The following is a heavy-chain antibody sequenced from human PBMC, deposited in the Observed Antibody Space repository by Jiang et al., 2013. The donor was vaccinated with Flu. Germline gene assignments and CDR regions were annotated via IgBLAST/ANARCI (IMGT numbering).Heavy chain of an antibody. D-gene: IGHD3-22*01. J-gene: IGHJ4*02. CDR3: ASIRYYYDSSGYPRNFDY. V-gene: IGHV4-59*12. CDR1: GGSF. Sequence: PGLVKPSETLSLTCTVSGGSFWSWIRQSPGMGLEWIAYISYNGNTSYNPSLKGRVTTSVDTSKNQFSLKLSSVTAADTAVYYCASIRYYYDSSGYPRNFDYWGQGTLVTVSS. CDR2: ISYNGNT.